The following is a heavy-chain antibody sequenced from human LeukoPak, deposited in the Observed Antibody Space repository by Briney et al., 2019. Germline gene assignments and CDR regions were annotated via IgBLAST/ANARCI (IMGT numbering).Heavy chain of an antibody. CDR1: GFTFSSYG. D-gene: IGHD2-15*01. CDR2: IWYDGSNK. J-gene: IGHJ6*02. Sequence: GGSLRLSCAASGFTFSSYGMHWVRQAPGKGLEWVAVIWYDGSNKYYADSVKGRFTISRDNSKNTLYLQMNSLRAEDTAVYYCAKSAQGGPYYYYGMDVWGQGTTVTVSS. CDR3: AKSAQGGPYYYYGMDV. V-gene: IGHV3-33*06.